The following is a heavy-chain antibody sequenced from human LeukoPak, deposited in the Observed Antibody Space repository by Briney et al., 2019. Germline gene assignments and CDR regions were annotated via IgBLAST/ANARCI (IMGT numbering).Heavy chain of an antibody. D-gene: IGHD2-15*01. CDR3: AKDQCSGGSCYTYYFDY. J-gene: IGHJ4*02. V-gene: IGHV3-30*02. Sequence: GGSLRLSCAASGFTFSSYSMHWVRQAPGKGLEWVAFIRYDGSNKYYADSVKGRFTTSRDNSKNTLYLQMNSLRAEDTAVYYCAKDQCSGGSCYTYYFDYWGQGTLVTVSS. CDR2: IRYDGSNK. CDR1: GFTFSSYS.